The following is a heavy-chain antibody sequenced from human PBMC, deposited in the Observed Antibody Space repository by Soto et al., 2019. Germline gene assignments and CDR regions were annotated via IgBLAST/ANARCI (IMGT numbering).Heavy chain of an antibody. Sequence: QVQLVQSGAEVKKPGSSVKVSCKASGGTFSSYAISWVRQAPGQGLEWMGGIIPICGTANYAQKVQGRVTITADESTSTAYIELNSLRSEDTAVYYCAMASDTAMDLYGMDVWGQGTKVTVSS. V-gene: IGHV1-69*01. CDR2: IIPICGTA. CDR3: AMASDTAMDLYGMDV. J-gene: IGHJ6*02. D-gene: IGHD5-18*01. CDR1: GGTFSSYA.